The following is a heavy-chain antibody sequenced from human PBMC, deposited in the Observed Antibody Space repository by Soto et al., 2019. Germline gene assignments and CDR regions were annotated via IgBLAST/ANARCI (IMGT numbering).Heavy chain of an antibody. CDR2: ICGSGDST. J-gene: IGHJ4*02. D-gene: IGHD2-15*01. V-gene: IGHV3-23*01. Sequence: EVQLLESGGGLVQPGGSLSLSCAASGFTFSSYAMSWVRQAPGKGLEWVSTICGSGDSTYYADSVRGRFTIARDNSKSTLYLQMNSLRAEDTAVYYCAKETLGYCSSGSCRIDYWGKGTLVAGS. CDR1: GFTFSSYA. CDR3: AKETLGYCSSGSCRIDY.